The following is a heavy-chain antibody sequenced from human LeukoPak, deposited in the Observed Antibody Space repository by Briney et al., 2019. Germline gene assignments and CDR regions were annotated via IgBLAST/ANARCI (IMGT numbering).Heavy chain of an antibody. J-gene: IGHJ3*02. CDR1: GFTFSSYS. Sequence: PGGSLRLSCAASGFTFSSYSMNWVRQAPGKGLEWVSSISSSSRYIYYADSVKGRFTISRDNAKNSLYLQMNSLRAEDTAVYYCARDPDLGYGFVAFDIWGQGTMVTVSS. CDR3: ARDPDLGYGFVAFDI. V-gene: IGHV3-21*01. CDR2: ISSSSRYI. D-gene: IGHD6-13*01.